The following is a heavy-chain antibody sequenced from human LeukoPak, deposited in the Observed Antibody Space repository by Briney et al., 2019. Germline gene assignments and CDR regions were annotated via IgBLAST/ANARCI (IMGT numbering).Heavy chain of an antibody. D-gene: IGHD3-3*01. CDR2: INPSGGST. V-gene: IGHV1-46*01. CDR1: GGTFSSYA. Sequence: ASVKVSCKASGGTFSSYAISWVRQAPGQGLEWMGIINPSGGSTSYAQKFQGRVTMTRDTSTSTVYMELSSLRSEDTAVYYCARELLQNYDFWEAPYYYGMDVWGQGTTVTVSS. J-gene: IGHJ6*02. CDR3: ARELLQNYDFWEAPYYYGMDV.